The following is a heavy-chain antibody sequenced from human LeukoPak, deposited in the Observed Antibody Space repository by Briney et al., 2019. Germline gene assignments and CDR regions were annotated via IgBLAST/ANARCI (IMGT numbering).Heavy chain of an antibody. CDR3: SRLSGVIGGSK. D-gene: IGHD3-16*01. J-gene: IGHJ4*02. V-gene: IGHV3-74*01. CDR2: IYIDGSVE. CDR1: GFTFSNYW. Sequence: GGSLTLACAASGFTFSNYWMHWVRQAPGKGLVWVSSIYIDGSVEYADSVKGRFTISRDNAKNTLSLQMNSLRGGDTAIYYCSRLSGVIGGSKWGQGTLVTVSS.